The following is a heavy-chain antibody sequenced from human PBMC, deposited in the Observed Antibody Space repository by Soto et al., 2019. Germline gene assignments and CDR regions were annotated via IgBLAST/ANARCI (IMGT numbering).Heavy chain of an antibody. CDR2: MNPNSANP. CDR3: AGEGVRGIDV. V-gene: IGHV1-8*01. CDR1: GYTFTSYD. Sequence: QVQLVQSGAEVKKPGASVKVSCKASGYTFTSYDINWVRQATGQGLELMGWMNPNSANPGYAQKFQGRVTMTRNTTKRTTYMELSSLRSEDTAVYYCAGEGVRGIDVWGQETRVTGSS. J-gene: IGHJ6*02. D-gene: IGHD3-16*01.